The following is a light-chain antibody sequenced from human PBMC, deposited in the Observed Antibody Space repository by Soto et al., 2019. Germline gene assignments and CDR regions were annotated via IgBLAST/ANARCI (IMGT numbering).Light chain of an antibody. Sequence: EIVMTQSPVTLSVSPGERVTLSCRASPSVSNNLAWYQQKSGQAPRLLIYAASTRVTGIPARFSGSWSGTEFTITISRLQSEDFAIYECQQYNNWPPGTFGQGTRLDSK. CDR3: QQYNNWPPGT. V-gene: IGKV3-15*01. CDR1: PSVSNN. J-gene: IGKJ5*01. CDR2: AAS.